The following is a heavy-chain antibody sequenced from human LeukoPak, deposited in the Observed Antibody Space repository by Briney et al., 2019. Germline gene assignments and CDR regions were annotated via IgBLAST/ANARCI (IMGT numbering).Heavy chain of an antibody. CDR1: GYSFSTFG. V-gene: IGHV1-18*01. Sequence: ASVKVSCKACGYSFSTFGITWVRQAPGQGLEWMGWISPYDDSTAYGQKFEGRVTMTRDTSTNTAYMELRSLTSDDTALYYCAKVAPPIAVGAPGDAFDLWGQGTMVIVSS. CDR3: AKVAPPIAVGAPGDAFDL. CDR2: ISPYDDST. D-gene: IGHD6-19*01. J-gene: IGHJ3*01.